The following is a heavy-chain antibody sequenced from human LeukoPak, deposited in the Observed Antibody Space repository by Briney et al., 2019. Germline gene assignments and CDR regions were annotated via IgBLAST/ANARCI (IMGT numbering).Heavy chain of an antibody. Sequence: SETLSLTCAVYGGSFSGYYWSWIRQPPGKGLEWIGEINHSGSTNYNPSLQSRVTISVDTSKTQSPLKLSSVTAADTAVYYCAMTKSYTAMVTTWGQGTLVTVSS. CDR3: AMTKSYTAMVTT. CDR2: INHSGST. D-gene: IGHD5-18*01. V-gene: IGHV4-34*01. CDR1: GGSFSGYY. J-gene: IGHJ5*02.